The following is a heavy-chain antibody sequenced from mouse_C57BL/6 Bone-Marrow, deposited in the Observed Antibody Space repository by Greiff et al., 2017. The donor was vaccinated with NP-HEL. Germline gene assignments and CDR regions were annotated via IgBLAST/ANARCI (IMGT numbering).Heavy chain of an antibody. CDR1: GFNIKDDY. CDR2: IDPENGDT. V-gene: IGHV14-4*01. J-gene: IGHJ2*01. D-gene: IGHD1-1*01. Sequence: EVQLKESGAELVRPGASVKLSCTASGFNIKDDYMHWVKQRPEQGLEWIGWIDPENGDTEYASKFQGKATITADTPSNTAYLQLSSLTSEDTAVYYCTSYYYGSFDYWGQGTTLTVSS. CDR3: TSYYYGSFDY.